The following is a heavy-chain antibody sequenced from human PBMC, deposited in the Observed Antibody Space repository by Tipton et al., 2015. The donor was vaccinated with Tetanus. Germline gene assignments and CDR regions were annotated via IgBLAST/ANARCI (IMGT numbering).Heavy chain of an antibody. CDR1: GASIRSYY. J-gene: IGHJ1*01. CDR3: AGVTAQRTELYFEH. D-gene: IGHD2-8*02. Sequence: TLSLTCSVSGASIRSYYWNWIRQPPGKGLEWVGYVYYTGDTNYNPSLKSRVTISMDRSENQISLKMTSVTAADTAVYYCAGVTAQRTELYFEHWGQGTQVTVSS. V-gene: IGHV4-59*01. CDR2: VYYTGDT.